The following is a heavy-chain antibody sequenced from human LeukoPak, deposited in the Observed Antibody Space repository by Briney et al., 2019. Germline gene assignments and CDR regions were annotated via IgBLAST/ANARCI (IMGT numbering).Heavy chain of an antibody. CDR2: ISGSGGST. CDR1: GFTFSNSA. CDR3: AKDLVYAAGARPAKITTQRSQGDY. Sequence: GGSLRLSCAASGFTFSNSALSWVRQAPGKGLEWVSDISGSGGSTYYADSVKGRFTISRDNSKNTLYLQMNSLRAEDTAVYYCAKDLVYAAGARPAKITTQRSQGDYWGQGTLVTVSS. D-gene: IGHD2-8*01. J-gene: IGHJ4*02. V-gene: IGHV3-23*01.